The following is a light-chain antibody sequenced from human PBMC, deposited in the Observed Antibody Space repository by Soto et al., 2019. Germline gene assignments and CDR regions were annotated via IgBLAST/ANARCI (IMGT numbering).Light chain of an antibody. CDR3: QQIHSTSSYT. Sequence: DIQMTQSPSTLSASVGDRVTITCRATQSISTSLAWYQQKPGKAPNLLISGASNLESGVPSRFSGSGSGTLFTLTITTLQPEDFATYYCQQIHSTSSYTFGQGTRVDIK. CDR2: GAS. CDR1: QSISTS. J-gene: IGKJ2*01. V-gene: IGKV1-5*01.